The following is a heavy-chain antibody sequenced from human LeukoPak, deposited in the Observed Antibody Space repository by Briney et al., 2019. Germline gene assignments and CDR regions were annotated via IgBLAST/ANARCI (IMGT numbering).Heavy chain of an antibody. V-gene: IGHV3-23*01. J-gene: IGHJ5*02. Sequence: GGSLRLSCAASGFTFSIYSMSWVRQAPGKGLEWVSAISGSGGSTHYADSVKGRFTISREDSQNTLYLHMNSLRAEDTSVYYCAKERGRYHYTRNNCFDPWGQGTLVTVSS. CDR1: GFTFSIYS. CDR3: AKERGRYHYTRNNCFDP. D-gene: IGHD3-16*02. CDR2: ISGSGGST.